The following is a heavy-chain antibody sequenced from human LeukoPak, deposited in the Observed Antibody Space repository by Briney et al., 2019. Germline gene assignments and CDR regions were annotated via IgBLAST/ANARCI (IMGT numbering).Heavy chain of an antibody. J-gene: IGHJ5*02. Sequence: PGGSLRLSCAASGFTFSSYTMHWVRQAPGKGLEWVAVILYDGSNKYHADSVKGRFTISRDNSKNTLYLQMNNLRAEDTAVYYCATDGAGFDTWGQGVLVTVSS. V-gene: IGHV3-30*04. CDR2: ILYDGSNK. CDR1: GFTFSSYT. CDR3: ATDGAGFDT.